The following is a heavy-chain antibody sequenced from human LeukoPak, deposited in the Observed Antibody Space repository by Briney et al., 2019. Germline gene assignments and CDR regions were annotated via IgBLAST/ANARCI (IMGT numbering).Heavy chain of an antibody. Sequence: PPGGSLRLSCAASGFTFNTYSMNWARQAPGKGLGWVSTISDSGGGTYYADSVKGRFTISRDNSKNTLYLQMNSLRADDTAVYFCDGAAFWGQGTLVTVSS. CDR3: DGAAF. D-gene: IGHD2-15*01. J-gene: IGHJ4*01. CDR2: ISDSGGGT. V-gene: IGHV3-23*01. CDR1: GFTFNTYS.